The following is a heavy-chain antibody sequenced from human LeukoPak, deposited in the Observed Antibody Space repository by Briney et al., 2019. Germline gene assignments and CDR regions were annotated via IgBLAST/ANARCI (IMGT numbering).Heavy chain of an antibody. D-gene: IGHD6-19*01. Sequence: PGGSLRLSCEVSGFDFSTYSMNWVRQAPGKGLEWVSSISGSSTYKFYADSVKGRFTISRDTSKNTLYLQMDSLRVEDTAVYYCAREKPGTAVAGYDYWGQGSLVTVSS. CDR1: GFDFSTYS. CDR3: AREKPGTAVAGYDY. V-gene: IGHV3-21*04. J-gene: IGHJ4*02. CDR2: ISGSSTYK.